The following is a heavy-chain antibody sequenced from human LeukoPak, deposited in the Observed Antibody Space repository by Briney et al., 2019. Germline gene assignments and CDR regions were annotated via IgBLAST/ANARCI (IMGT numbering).Heavy chain of an antibody. J-gene: IGHJ4*02. CDR1: GFTFSSYS. D-gene: IGHD3-22*01. CDR2: ISSRRSYI. CDR3: ARGLYYYDSSGCNY. Sequence: GGSLRLSCAVSGFTFSSYSMNWVRQAPGKGLEWVSSISSRRSYIYYADSVKGRFTISRDNAKNSLYLQMNSLRAEDTAVYYCARGLYYYDSSGCNYWGQGTLVTVSS. V-gene: IGHV3-21*01.